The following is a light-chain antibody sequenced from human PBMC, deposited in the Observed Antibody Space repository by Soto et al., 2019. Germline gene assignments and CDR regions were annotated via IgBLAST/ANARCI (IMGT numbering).Light chain of an antibody. CDR1: QSISSY. CDR2: DAS. J-gene: IGKJ5*01. Sequence: EILLTQSPATLSLSPGERATLTCRASQSISSYLAWYQQKPGQAPRLLIYDASNLATGIPASFSGSGSGTSCTLTIRSLEPAGFAVYYCQQRSNRITVGQGTRLEIK. V-gene: IGKV3-11*01. CDR3: QQRSNRIT.